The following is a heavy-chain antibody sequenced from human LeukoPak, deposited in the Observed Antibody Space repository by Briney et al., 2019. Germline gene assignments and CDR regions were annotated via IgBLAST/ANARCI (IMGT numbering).Heavy chain of an antibody. D-gene: IGHD6-13*01. CDR2: ISYDGGTI. Sequence: GGSLRLSCAASGFTFRTYAMHWVRQAPGKGLEWVALISYDGGTIYYAESVKGRFTISRDNSKNTLYLQMNSLRAEDTAVYYCAKDSIAAADPTHLGGQGTLVTVSS. J-gene: IGHJ4*02. CDR3: AKDSIAAADPTHL. V-gene: IGHV3-30-3*01. CDR1: GFTFRTYA.